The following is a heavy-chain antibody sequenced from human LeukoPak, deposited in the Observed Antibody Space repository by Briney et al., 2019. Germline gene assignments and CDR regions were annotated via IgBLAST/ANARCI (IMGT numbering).Heavy chain of an antibody. CDR2: ISYSGGST. CDR3: ARHIAARTPYYFDC. D-gene: IGHD6-6*01. J-gene: IGHJ4*02. CDR1: GFTFIMNA. Sequence: GRSLRLSWAASGFTFIMNAMSCVRQARGTWLGCVSVISYSGGSTYYADSVKGRFTISRDNHKNTLYLQMNSLRAEDTAVYYCARHIAARTPYYFDCWGQGAQVTVSS. V-gene: IGHV3-23*01.